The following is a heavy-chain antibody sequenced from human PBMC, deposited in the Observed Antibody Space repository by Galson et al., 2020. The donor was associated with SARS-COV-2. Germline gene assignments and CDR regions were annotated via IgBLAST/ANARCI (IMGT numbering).Heavy chain of an antibody. V-gene: IGHV3-30*03. CDR2: ISHDGSSR. D-gene: IGHD7-27*01. CDR3: ARSPGDRDAFGS. CDR1: GFAFSSYG. J-gene: IGHJ4*02. Sequence: GGSLRLSCAASGFAFSSYGMHWVRQAPDKGLHWVALISHDGSSRLYADSVKGRFTISRDNSKNTLYLQMNSLRPEETAVYYCARSPGDRDAFGSWGQGTLVSVSS.